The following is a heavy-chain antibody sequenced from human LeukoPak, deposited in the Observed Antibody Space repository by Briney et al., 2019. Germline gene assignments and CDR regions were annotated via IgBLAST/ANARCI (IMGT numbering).Heavy chain of an antibody. V-gene: IGHV1-18*01. J-gene: IGHJ3*02. CDR3: ARGLVVGYSSSWHQFDAFDI. Sequence: ASVKVSCKASGYTFTSYGISWVRQAPGQGLEWMGWISAYNGNTNYAQKLQGRVTMTTDTSTSTAYMELRSLRSDDTAVYYCARGLVVGYSSSWHQFDAFDIWGQGTMVTVSS. CDR1: GYTFTSYG. CDR2: ISAYNGNT. D-gene: IGHD6-13*01.